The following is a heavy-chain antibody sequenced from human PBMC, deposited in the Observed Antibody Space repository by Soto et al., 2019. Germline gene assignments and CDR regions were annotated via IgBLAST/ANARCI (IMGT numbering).Heavy chain of an antibody. J-gene: IGHJ4*02. CDR2: ISYDGSNK. V-gene: IGHV3-30*18. Sequence: GGSLRLSCAASGFTFSSYGMHWVRQAPGKGLEWVAVISYDGSNKYYADSVKGRFTISRDNSKNTLYLQMNSLRAEDTAVYYCAKDPLVHYDSSGPLDYWGQGTLVTVSS. CDR1: GFTFSSYG. D-gene: IGHD3-22*01. CDR3: AKDPLVHYDSSGPLDY.